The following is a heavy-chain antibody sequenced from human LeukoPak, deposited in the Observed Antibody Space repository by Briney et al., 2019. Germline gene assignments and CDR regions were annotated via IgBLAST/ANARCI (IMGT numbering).Heavy chain of an antibody. CDR2: INHSGST. CDR1: GGSFSGYY. V-gene: IGHV4-34*01. D-gene: IGHD3-10*01. J-gene: IGHJ3*02. CDR3: ARVIWAFGI. Sequence: KTSETLSLTCAVYGGSFSGYYWSWIRQPPGKGLEWIGEINHSGSTNYNPSLKSRVTISVDTSKNQFSLKLSSVTAADTAVYYCARVIWAFGIWGQGTMVTVSS.